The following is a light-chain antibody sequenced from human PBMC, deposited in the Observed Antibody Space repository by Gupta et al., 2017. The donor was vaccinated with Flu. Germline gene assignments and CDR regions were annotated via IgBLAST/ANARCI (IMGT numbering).Light chain of an antibody. CDR3: SAYTTSSTLV. Sequence: QSALTQPATVSGSPGQSIAISCSGTSSDVVNYNYVSWYQHHPGKAPELLIYEVSNRPSGVSGRFSGTKSGNTASLTISGLQADDEADYYCSAYTTSSTLVFGGGTKLTVL. J-gene: IGLJ3*02. V-gene: IGLV2-14*01. CDR2: EVS. CDR1: SSDVVNYNY.